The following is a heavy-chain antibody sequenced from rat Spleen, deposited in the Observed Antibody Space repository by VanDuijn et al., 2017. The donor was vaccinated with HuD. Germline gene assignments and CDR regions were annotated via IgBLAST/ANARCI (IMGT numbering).Heavy chain of an antibody. CDR1: GYSITRNYR. CDR3: ARAGYLRDWYFDF. CDR2: INSAGST. Sequence: EVQLQESGPGLVKPSQSLSLTCSVTGYSITRNYRWNWIRKFPGNKLEWMGYINSAGSTNYNPSLKSRISITRDTSKNQFFLQVNSVTTEDTATYHCARAGYLRDWYFDFWGPGTMVTVSS. D-gene: IGHD2-2*01. J-gene: IGHJ1*01. V-gene: IGHV3-3*01.